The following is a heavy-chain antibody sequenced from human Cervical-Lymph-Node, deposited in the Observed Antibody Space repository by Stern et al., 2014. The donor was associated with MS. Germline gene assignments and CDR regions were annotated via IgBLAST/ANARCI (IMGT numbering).Heavy chain of an antibody. V-gene: IGHV2-5*02. D-gene: IGHD6-25*01. J-gene: IGHJ4*02. CDR3: THSYDSGLGDS. CDR2: IYWADDE. Sequence: QVTLRESGPTLVKPTQTLTLTCTLSGFSLNTSGVGVGWIRQPQGRALEWLALIYWADDERYNSYLKNRLTVTKDTSKNQVVLTLTNMDPVDTATYYCTHSYDSGLGDSWRQGALVTVSA. CDR1: GFSLNTSGVG.